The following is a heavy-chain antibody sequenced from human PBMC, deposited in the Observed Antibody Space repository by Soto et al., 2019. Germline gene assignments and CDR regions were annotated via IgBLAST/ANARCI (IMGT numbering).Heavy chain of an antibody. D-gene: IGHD2-15*01. Sequence: SETKSLTYSVSEYYVSSSDYSWAWIRQPPGKGLEWIGSMFYSGLTYYNPSLKSRVTLSVDTSKNHFSVRLNSVTAADTAVYYCAPLTVSLSGPYGIHVWGQGTTVTVAS. V-gene: IGHV4-39*01. CDR3: APLTVSLSGPYGIHV. J-gene: IGHJ6*02. CDR2: MFYSGLT. CDR1: EYYVSSSDYS.